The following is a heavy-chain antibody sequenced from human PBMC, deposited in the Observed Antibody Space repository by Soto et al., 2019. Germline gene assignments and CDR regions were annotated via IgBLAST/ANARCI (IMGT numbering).Heavy chain of an antibody. V-gene: IGHV3-30*04. CDR2: ISYDGSNK. Sequence: GGSLRLSCAASGFTFSSYAMHWVRQAPGKGLEWVAVISYDGSNKYYADSVKGRFTISRDNSKNTLYLQMNSLRAEDTAVYYCARVRKYCSSTSCYYYYYYGMDVWGQGTTVTVSS. CDR1: GFTFSSYA. J-gene: IGHJ6*02. CDR3: ARVRKYCSSTSCYYYYYYGMDV. D-gene: IGHD2-2*01.